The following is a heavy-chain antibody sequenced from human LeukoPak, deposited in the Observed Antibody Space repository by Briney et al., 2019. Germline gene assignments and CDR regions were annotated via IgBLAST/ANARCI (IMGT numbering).Heavy chain of an antibody. D-gene: IGHD4-17*01. Sequence: SETLSLTRTVSRGSISSSSYYWGWIRQPPGKGLEWIGSIYYSGSTYYNRSLKNRLTISLDTSKNEYAVTLSSVPAADTAVYYCARLRSYGDYFRDYWRQGTVVSVP. CDR2: IYYSGST. V-gene: IGHV4-39*01. CDR3: ARLRSYGDYFRDY. CDR1: RGSISSSSYY. J-gene: IGHJ4*02.